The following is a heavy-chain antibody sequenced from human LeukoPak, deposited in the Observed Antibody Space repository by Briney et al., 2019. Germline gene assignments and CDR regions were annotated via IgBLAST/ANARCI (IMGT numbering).Heavy chain of an antibody. V-gene: IGHV4-30-4*01. J-gene: IGHJ6*02. Sequence: SQTLSLTCTVSGGSISSGDYYWSWIRQPPGKGLEWIGYIYYSGSTNYNPSLKSRVTISVDTSKNQFSLKLSSVTAADTAVYYCATYSSGWYRSGYYGMDVWGQGTTVTVSS. D-gene: IGHD6-19*01. CDR3: ATYSSGWYRSGYYGMDV. CDR2: IYYSGST. CDR1: GGSISSGDYY.